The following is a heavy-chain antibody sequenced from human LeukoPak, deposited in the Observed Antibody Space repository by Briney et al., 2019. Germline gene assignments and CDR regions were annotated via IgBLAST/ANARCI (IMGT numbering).Heavy chain of an antibody. J-gene: IGHJ4*02. Sequence: PGGSLRLSCAASGLTVSSNCMSWVRQAPGKGLEWVSFIYSGGKTYYADSVKGRFTISRDNSKNTVHLQMNSLRAEDTAMYYCARRAGDYSHPYDYWGQGTLVTVSS. CDR1: GLTVSSNC. CDR2: IYSGGKT. D-gene: IGHD3-22*01. CDR3: ARRAGDYSHPYDY. V-gene: IGHV3-53*01.